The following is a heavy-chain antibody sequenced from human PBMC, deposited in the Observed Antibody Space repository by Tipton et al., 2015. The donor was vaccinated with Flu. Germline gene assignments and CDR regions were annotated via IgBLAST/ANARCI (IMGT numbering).Heavy chain of an antibody. J-gene: IGHJ4*02. CDR2: IYPSGTT. CDR1: GYSFSGAYF. V-gene: IGHV4-38-2*01. D-gene: IGHD3-10*02. Sequence: GLVKPSETLSLTCAVSGYSFSGAYFWGWIRQPPGKRLELIGSIYPSGTTYYNPSLKSRVTISVDTSKSQFSLKLRSVTAADTAVYYCARLSYYDVDLKNFYFDYWGQGALVTVSS. CDR3: ARLSYYDVDLKNFYFDY.